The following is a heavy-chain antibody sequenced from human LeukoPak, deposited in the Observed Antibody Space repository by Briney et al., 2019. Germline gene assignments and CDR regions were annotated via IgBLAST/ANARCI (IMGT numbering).Heavy chain of an antibody. CDR1: GFTFSSYA. CDR3: AKFDSGMDV. CDR2: ISGSGGSA. J-gene: IGHJ6*02. V-gene: IGHV3-23*01. Sequence: GGSLRLSCAASGFTFSSYAMSWVRQAPGKGLEWVSLISGSGGSADYADSVKGRFTISRDNSKNTLYLQMTSLSAEDTAVYYCAKFDSGMDVWGQGTTVTVSS.